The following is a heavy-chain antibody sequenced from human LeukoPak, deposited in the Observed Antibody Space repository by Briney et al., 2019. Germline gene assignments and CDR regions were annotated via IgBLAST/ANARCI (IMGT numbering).Heavy chain of an antibody. Sequence: ASVKVSCKASGYTFTSYYMHWVRQAPGQGLEWMGIINPSGGSTNYAQKFQGRVTITTDESTSTAYMELSSLRSEDTAVYYCASGLGGVTDYWGQGTLVTVSS. CDR1: GYTFTSYY. D-gene: IGHD3-16*01. CDR2: INPSGGST. J-gene: IGHJ4*02. V-gene: IGHV1-46*01. CDR3: ASGLGGVTDY.